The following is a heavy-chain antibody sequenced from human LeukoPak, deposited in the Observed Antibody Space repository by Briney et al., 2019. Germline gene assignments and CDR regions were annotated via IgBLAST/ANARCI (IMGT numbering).Heavy chain of an antibody. V-gene: IGHV3-9*01. D-gene: IGHD3-10*01. J-gene: IGHJ4*02. CDR1: GFTFDDYA. CDR2: ISWNSGSI. Sequence: GRSLRLSCAASGFTFDDYAMHWVRHAPGKGLEWVSGISWNSGSIGYADSVKGRFTISRDNAKNSLYLQMNSLRAEDTALYYCAKDPTYYYGSGSYFDYWGQGTLVTVSS. CDR3: AKDPTYYYGSGSYFDY.